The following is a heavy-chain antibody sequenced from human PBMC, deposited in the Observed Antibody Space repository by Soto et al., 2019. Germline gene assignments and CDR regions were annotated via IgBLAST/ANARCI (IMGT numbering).Heavy chain of an antibody. CDR1: GFTFSSYS. CDR3: ARVKGRSSGKKPEPCLDY. Sequence: EVQLVESGGGLVKPGGSLRLSCAASGFTFSSYSMNWVRQAPGKGLEWVSSISSSSSYIYYADSVKGRFTISRDNAKNSLYLQMNSLRAEDTAVYYCARVKGRSSGKKPEPCLDYWGQGTLVTVSS. D-gene: IGHD6-25*01. V-gene: IGHV3-21*01. CDR2: ISSSSSYI. J-gene: IGHJ4*02.